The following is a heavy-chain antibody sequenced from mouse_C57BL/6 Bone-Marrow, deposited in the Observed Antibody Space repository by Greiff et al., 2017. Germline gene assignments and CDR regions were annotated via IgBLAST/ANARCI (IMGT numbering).Heavy chain of an antibody. CDR3: ARKGGY. CDR1: GYTFTSSR. CDR2: FDPSGSYP. J-gene: IGHJ2*01. V-gene: IGHV1-50*01. Sequence: QVQLQQPGAELVKPGASVKLSCKASGYTFTSSRMQWVKQRPGQGLEWIGEFDPSGSYPNYNQKFTGKATLTVDTSSSTAYIQLTSLASEDTAVYYCARKGGYWGQGTTLTVSS.